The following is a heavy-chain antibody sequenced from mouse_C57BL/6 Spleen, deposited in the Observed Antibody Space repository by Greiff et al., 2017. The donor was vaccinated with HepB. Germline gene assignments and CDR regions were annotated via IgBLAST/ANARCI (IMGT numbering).Heavy chain of an antibody. CDR1: GYTFTDYY. CDR2: IYPGSGNT. CDR3: ARREGYYGSSHWYFDV. Sequence: QVQLQQSGAELVRPGASVKLSCKASGYTFTDYYINWVKQRPGQGLEWIARIYPGSGNTYYNEKFKGKATLTAENSSSTAYMQLSSLTSEDSAVYFCARREGYYGSSHWYFDVWGTGTTVTVSS. V-gene: IGHV1-76*01. J-gene: IGHJ1*03. D-gene: IGHD1-1*01.